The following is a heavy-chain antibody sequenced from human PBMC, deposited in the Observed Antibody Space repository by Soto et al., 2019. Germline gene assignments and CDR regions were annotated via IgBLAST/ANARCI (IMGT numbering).Heavy chain of an antibody. CDR1: GYTFTSYG. D-gene: IGHD2-2*01. Sequence: GASVKVSCKASGYTFTSYGISWVRQAPGQGLEWMGWISAYNGNTNYAQKLQGRVTMTTDTSTSTAYMELRSLRSDDTAVYYCARAYCISTSCLAQKEDWFDPWGQGTLVTVSS. CDR3: ARAYCISTSCLAQKEDWFDP. J-gene: IGHJ5*02. V-gene: IGHV1-18*01. CDR2: ISAYNGNT.